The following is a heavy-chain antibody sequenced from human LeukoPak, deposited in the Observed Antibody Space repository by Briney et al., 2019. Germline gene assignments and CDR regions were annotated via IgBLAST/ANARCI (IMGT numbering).Heavy chain of an antibody. V-gene: IGHV4-59*01. J-gene: IGHJ4*02. Sequence: SETLSLTCTVSGGSISPYYWSWIRQPPGKGLEWIGYIYCSGSTNYSPSLKSRVTISVDTSKNQFSLKLSSVTAADTAVYYCARRRASYSGSYHFDYWGQGTLVTVSS. CDR2: IYCSGST. D-gene: IGHD1-26*01. CDR1: GGSISPYY. CDR3: ARRRASYSGSYHFDY.